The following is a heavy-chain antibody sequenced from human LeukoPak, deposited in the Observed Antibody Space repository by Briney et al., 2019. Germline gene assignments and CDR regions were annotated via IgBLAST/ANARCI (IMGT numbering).Heavy chain of an antibody. Sequence: ASVKVSCKASGYTFTSYAMNWVRQAPGQGLEWMGWININTGNPTYAQGFTGRFVFSLDTSVSTAYLQISSLKAEDTAVYYCARDTGWLQLEYFDYWGQGTLVTVSS. D-gene: IGHD5-24*01. CDR3: ARDTGWLQLEYFDY. CDR1: GYTFTSYA. J-gene: IGHJ4*02. CDR2: ININTGNP. V-gene: IGHV7-4-1*02.